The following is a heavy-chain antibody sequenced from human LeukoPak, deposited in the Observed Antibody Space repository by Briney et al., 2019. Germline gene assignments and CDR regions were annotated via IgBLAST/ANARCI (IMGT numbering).Heavy chain of an antibody. CDR1: GGSLSGYY. Sequence: SETLSLTCAVYGGSLSGYYWSWIRQPPGKGLEWIGEINHSGSTNYSPSLKSRVTISVDTSKNQFSLKLSSVTAADTAVYYCARSMHYYGSGSYAWFDPWGQGTLVTVSS. V-gene: IGHV4-34*01. CDR2: INHSGST. J-gene: IGHJ5*02. D-gene: IGHD3-10*01. CDR3: ARSMHYYGSGSYAWFDP.